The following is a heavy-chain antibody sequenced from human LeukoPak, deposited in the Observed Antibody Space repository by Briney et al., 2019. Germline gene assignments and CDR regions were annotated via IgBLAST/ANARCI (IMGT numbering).Heavy chain of an antibody. Sequence: GGSLRRSCSASGFISSKWSVNWVRQAPGKGLEGVSHLSSSGTIFYANSVKGRFTISRDNGNNSLSLQMNSLRVEDTAVYYCARGGGSRVDDAFDLWGQGTMVTVSS. CDR1: GFISSKWS. CDR3: ARGGGSRVDDAFDL. D-gene: IGHD2-15*01. V-gene: IGHV3-48*01. J-gene: IGHJ3*01. CDR2: LSSSGTI.